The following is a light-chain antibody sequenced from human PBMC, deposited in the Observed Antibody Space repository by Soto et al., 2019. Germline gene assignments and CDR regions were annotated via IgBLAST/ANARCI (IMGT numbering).Light chain of an antibody. Sequence: DIQMTQSPSTLSASVGDRVTITCRASQSISSWLAWYQQKPGKAPKLLIYDASSLKTGVPSRFSGSGSGTEFTLTISSLQPDDFASYYCQQYKDYPITFGQGTRLEIK. V-gene: IGKV1-5*01. CDR3: QQYKDYPIT. J-gene: IGKJ5*01. CDR2: DAS. CDR1: QSISSW.